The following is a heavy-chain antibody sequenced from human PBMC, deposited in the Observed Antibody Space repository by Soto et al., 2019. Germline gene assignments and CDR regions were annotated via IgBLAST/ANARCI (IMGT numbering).Heavy chain of an antibody. CDR1: GGTFSGTA. J-gene: IGHJ5*02. V-gene: IGHV1-69*19. Sequence: QVQLVQSGPEMKKPGSSVKVSCKISGGTFSGTAINWVRQAPGQGHEWVGGIIPVFATTHYPQKFQGRVTITADDTTNTVYLELIKLGSDDTAVYHCVRAPLNIRFKFFPWGQGTRVTGSS. D-gene: IGHD3-10*01. CDR2: IIPVFATT. CDR3: VRAPLNIRFKFFP.